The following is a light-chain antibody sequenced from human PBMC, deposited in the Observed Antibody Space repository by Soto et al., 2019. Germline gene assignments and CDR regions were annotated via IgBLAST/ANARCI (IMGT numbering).Light chain of an antibody. CDR2: KAS. V-gene: IGKV1-5*03. J-gene: IGKJ1*01. CDR1: QSISSW. Sequence: EIQMTQSPATLSASGGDRVTITCRASQSISSWFAWYQQKPGPAPKLLIYKASTLQGGVTSRYSGSGSGTDFTLISSSLQDDDSASYYCQQDRDQCTFGQGTKVEIK. CDR3: QQDRDQCT.